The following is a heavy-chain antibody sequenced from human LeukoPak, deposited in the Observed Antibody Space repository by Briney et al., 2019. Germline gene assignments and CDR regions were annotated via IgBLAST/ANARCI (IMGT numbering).Heavy chain of an antibody. D-gene: IGHD6-19*01. V-gene: IGHV4-39*07. CDR1: GGSISSNGYY. Sequence: PSETLSLTCTVSGGSISSNGYYWGWIRQPPGKGLEWIGSIYYSGSTNYNPSLKSRVTISVDKSKNQFSLKLSSVTAADTAVYYCAREDSSGWYYFDYWGQGTLVTVSS. J-gene: IGHJ4*02. CDR3: AREDSSGWYYFDY. CDR2: IYYSGST.